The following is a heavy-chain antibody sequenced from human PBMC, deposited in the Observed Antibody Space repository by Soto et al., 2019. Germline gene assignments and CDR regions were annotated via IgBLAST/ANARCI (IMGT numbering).Heavy chain of an antibody. D-gene: IGHD5-12*01. V-gene: IGHV1-2*04. CDR2: INPNSGGT. CDR1: GYTFTGYY. CDR3: ARALGWGYSGYDPAGGFDY. J-gene: IGHJ4*02. Sequence: ASVKVSCKASGYTFTGYYMHWVRQAPGQGLEWMGWINPNSGGTNYAQKFQGWVTMTRDTSISTAYMELSRLRSDDTAVYYCARALGWGYSGYDPAGGFDYWGQGTLVTVSS.